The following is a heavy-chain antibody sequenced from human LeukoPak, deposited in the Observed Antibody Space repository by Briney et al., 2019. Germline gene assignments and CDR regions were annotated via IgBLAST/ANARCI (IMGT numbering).Heavy chain of an antibody. D-gene: IGHD2-2*01. J-gene: IGHJ6*04. CDR2: IWCDGSNK. Sequence: GGSLRLSCAASGFTFSSYGMHWVRQAPGKGLEWVAVIWCDGSNKYYADSVKGRFTISRDNSKNTLYLQMNSLRAEDTAVYYCARAHTSTSCSSTSCYFEDSYYYYYYGMDVWGKGTTVTVSS. CDR3: ARAHTSTSCSSTSCYFEDSYYYYYYGMDV. CDR1: GFTFSSYG. V-gene: IGHV3-33*01.